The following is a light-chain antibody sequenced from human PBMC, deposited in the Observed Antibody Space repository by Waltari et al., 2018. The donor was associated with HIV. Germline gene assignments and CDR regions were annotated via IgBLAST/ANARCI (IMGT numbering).Light chain of an antibody. V-gene: IGLV2-14*01. Sequence: QSALTLPASVSGPPGQSIPISCTGTSSDVGGYNFVSWYQQYPGKAPKLIIYEVSNRPSGVSDRFSGSKSANTASLTISGLRAEDEADYYCISYTTSSTPYVLGTGTTVTVL. J-gene: IGLJ1*01. CDR1: SSDVGGYNF. CDR2: EVS. CDR3: ISYTTSSTPYV.